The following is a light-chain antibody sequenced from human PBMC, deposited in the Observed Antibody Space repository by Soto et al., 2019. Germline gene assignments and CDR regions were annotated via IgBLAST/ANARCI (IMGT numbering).Light chain of an antibody. Sequence: IQMTQSPSALSASVGDRVSITCRASQSISTSLAWYQQRPGKAPKLLIYDASSLESGVPSRFSGSGSGTEFTLTISSLQPDDFATYYCQQYNRYSRTFGQGTKVDIK. CDR3: QQYNRYSRT. CDR1: QSISTS. V-gene: IGKV1-5*01. CDR2: DAS. J-gene: IGKJ1*01.